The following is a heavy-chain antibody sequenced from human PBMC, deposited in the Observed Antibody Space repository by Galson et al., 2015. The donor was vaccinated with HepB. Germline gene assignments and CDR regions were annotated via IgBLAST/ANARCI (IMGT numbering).Heavy chain of an antibody. CDR1: GGTFSSYA. D-gene: IGHD4-17*01. CDR2: IIPIFGIA. CDR3: ARDLLATTVASDALDI. J-gene: IGHJ3*02. V-gene: IGHV1-69*13. Sequence: SVKVSCKASGGTFSSYAISWVRQAPGQGLEWMGGIIPIFGIANYAQKFQGRVTITADESTSTAYMELSSLRSEDTAVYYCARDLLATTVASDALDIWGQGTMVTVSS.